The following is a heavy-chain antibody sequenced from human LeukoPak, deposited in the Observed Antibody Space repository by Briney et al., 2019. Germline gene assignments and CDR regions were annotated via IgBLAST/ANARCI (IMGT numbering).Heavy chain of an antibody. CDR2: ISAYNGNT. CDR1: GYTFTSYG. D-gene: IGHD3-9*01. Sequence: GASVKVSCRASGYTFTSYGISWVRQAPGQGLEWMGWISAYNGNTNYAQKLQGRVTMTTDTSTSTAYMELRSLRSDDTAVYYCARAYYDILTGYSPFDYWGQGTLVTVSS. J-gene: IGHJ4*02. CDR3: ARAYYDILTGYSPFDY. V-gene: IGHV1-18*01.